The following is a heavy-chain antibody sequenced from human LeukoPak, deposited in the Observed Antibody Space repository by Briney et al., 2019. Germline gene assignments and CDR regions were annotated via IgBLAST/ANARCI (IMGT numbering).Heavy chain of an antibody. CDR3: ARGITYYDIYF. Sequence: PGRSLRLSCAASGFTFSSYAMHWVRQAPGKGLEWVAVISYDGSNKYYADSVKGRFTISRDNSKNTLYLQMNSLRAEDTAVYYCARGITYYDIYFWDQGTLVTVSS. D-gene: IGHD3-9*01. J-gene: IGHJ4*02. CDR2: ISYDGSNK. CDR1: GFTFSSYA. V-gene: IGHV3-30*04.